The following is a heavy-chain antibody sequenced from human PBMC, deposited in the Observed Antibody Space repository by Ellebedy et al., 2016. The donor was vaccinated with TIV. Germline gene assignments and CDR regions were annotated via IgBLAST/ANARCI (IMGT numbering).Heavy chain of an antibody. Sequence: GESLKISCAASGFTFSSYAMSWVRQAPGKGLEWVSVIYSGGSTYYADSVQGRFTISRDNYKNTLYLQMNSLRAEDTAVYYCAHRRTAVAGPLDYWGQGTLVTVPS. CDR1: GFTFSSYA. V-gene: IGHV3-66*01. D-gene: IGHD6-19*01. CDR3: AHRRTAVAGPLDY. CDR2: IYSGGST. J-gene: IGHJ4*02.